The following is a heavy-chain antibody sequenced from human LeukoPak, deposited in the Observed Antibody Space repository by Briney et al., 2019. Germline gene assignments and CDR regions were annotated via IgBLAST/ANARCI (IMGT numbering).Heavy chain of an antibody. V-gene: IGHV5-51*01. CDR3: ARLPTGRDGSPGYFDY. Sequence: PGESLKISCKGSGYSFTSYWIGWVRQMPGKGLEWMGIIYPGDSDTRYSPSFQGQVTISADKSISTAYLQWSSLKASDTAMYYCARLPTGRDGSPGYFDYWGQGTLVTVSS. J-gene: IGHJ4*02. D-gene: IGHD5-24*01. CDR1: GYSFTSYW. CDR2: IYPGDSDT.